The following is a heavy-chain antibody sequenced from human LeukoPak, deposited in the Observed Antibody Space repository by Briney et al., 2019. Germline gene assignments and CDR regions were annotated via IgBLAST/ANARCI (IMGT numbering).Heavy chain of an antibody. CDR1: GGSFSGYY. CDR2: INHSENT. V-gene: IGHV4-34*01. CDR3: AREPQQFLEWLFDASPDYYYYMDV. J-gene: IGHJ6*03. Sequence: SETLSLTCAVYGGSFSGYYWSWIRQPLGKGLEWIGEINHSENTDYNPSLKSRVTISVDTSKNQLSLKLSSVTAADTAVYYCAREPQQFLEWLFDASPDYYYYMDVWGKGTTVTVSS. D-gene: IGHD3-3*01.